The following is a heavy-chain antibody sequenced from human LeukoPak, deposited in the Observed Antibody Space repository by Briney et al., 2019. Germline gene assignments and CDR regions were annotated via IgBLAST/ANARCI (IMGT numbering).Heavy chain of an antibody. J-gene: IGHJ4*02. Sequence: GGSLRLSCAASGFTVSNNYMSWVRQAPGKALEWASVIYSGGKTFYADSVKGRLTISRDSSINTLFLEMNSLGLEDAAVYHCARHTPSTFDFWGQGVVVAVSA. CDR3: ARHTPSTFDF. CDR1: GFTVSNNY. V-gene: IGHV3-66*02. CDR2: IYSGGKT.